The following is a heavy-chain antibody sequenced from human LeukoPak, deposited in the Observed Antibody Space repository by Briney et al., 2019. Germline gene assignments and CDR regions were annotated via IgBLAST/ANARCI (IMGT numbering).Heavy chain of an antibody. CDR1: GGSFSGYY. V-gene: IGHV4-34*01. D-gene: IGHD6-13*01. CDR2: INHSGST. J-gene: IGHJ4*02. CDR3: ARHARRAAAGTTMDY. Sequence: SSETLSLTCAVYGGSFSGYYWSWIRQPPGKGLEWIGEINHSGSTNYNPSLKSRVTISVDTSKNQFSLKLSSVTAADTAVYYCARHARRAAAGTTMDYWGQGTLVTVSS.